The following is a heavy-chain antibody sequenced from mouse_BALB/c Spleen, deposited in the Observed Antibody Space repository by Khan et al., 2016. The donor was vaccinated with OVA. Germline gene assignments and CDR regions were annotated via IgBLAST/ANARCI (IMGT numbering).Heavy chain of an antibody. V-gene: IGHV2-6-7*01. Sequence: QMQLEESGPGLVAPSQSLSITCTVSGFSLTGYGVNWVRQSPGKGLEWLGMIWGDGSTDYNSALKSRLSISKDNSKSQVFLKMNSLQTDDTARYYCARERRLGGFAYWGQGTLVTVSA. CDR1: GFSLTGYG. J-gene: IGHJ3*01. D-gene: IGHD3-3*01. CDR3: ARERRLGGFAY. CDR2: IWGDGST.